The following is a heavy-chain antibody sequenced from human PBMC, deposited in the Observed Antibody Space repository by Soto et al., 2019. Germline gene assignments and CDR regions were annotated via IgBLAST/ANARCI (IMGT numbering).Heavy chain of an antibody. D-gene: IGHD3-10*01. CDR2: NSAYNGNT. V-gene: IGHV1-18*04. Sequence: QVQLVQSGAEVKKPGASVKVSCKASGYTFTSYGISWVRQAPGQGLEWMGWNSAYNGNTNYAQKLQVRVTKTTDTSTSTAYMERRSLRSDATDVYYCAGGGLWFGASTKRAFDYWGQGTLVTVSS. J-gene: IGHJ4*02. CDR1: GYTFTSYG. CDR3: AGGGLWFGASTKRAFDY.